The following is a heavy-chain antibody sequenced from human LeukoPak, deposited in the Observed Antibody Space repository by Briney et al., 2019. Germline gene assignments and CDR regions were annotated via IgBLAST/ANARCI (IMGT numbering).Heavy chain of an antibody. V-gene: IGHV3-30*02. CDR2: IRYDGSNK. Sequence: AGGSLRLSCAASGFTFSSYGMHWVRQAPGKGLEWVAFIRYDGSNKYYADSVKGRFTISRDNSKNTLYLQMNSLRAEDTAVYYCAKEIGDRRPRGYYYYGMDVWGQGTTVTVSS. CDR1: GFTFSSYG. CDR3: AKEIGDRRPRGYYYYGMDV. J-gene: IGHJ6*02. D-gene: IGHD2-21*01.